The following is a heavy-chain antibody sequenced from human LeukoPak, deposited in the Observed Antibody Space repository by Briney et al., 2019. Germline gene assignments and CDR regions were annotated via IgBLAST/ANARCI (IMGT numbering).Heavy chain of an antibody. CDR2: IYSGGST. CDR1: GFTVSSNY. J-gene: IGHJ4*02. Sequence: GGSLRLSCAASGFTVSSNYMSWVRQAPGKGLEWVSVIYSGGSTYYADSVKGRFTISRDNSKNTLYLQMSSLRAEDTAVYYCARGEKWELPYFDYWGQGTLVTVSS. V-gene: IGHV3-53*01. CDR3: ARGEKWELPYFDY. D-gene: IGHD1-26*01.